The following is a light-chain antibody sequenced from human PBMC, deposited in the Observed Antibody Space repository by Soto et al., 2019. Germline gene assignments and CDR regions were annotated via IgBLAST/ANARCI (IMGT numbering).Light chain of an antibody. CDR3: QQYNNWPPLT. Sequence: EIVMTQSPATLSLSPGERATLSCRASQSVSSNLAWYQQKPGQAARLLXYGASTRATGIPARFSGSGSGTEFTLTITSLQSEDFAVYYCQQYNNWPPLTFGGGTKVDIK. CDR1: QSVSSN. J-gene: IGKJ4*01. V-gene: IGKV3-15*01. CDR2: GAS.